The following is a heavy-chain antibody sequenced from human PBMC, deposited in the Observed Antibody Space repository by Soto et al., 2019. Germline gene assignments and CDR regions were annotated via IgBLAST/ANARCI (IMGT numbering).Heavy chain of an antibody. D-gene: IGHD1-1*01. CDR2: INHRGSL. V-gene: IGHV4-31*03. J-gene: IGHJ6*02. CDR3: ARELPQRQGRNMDV. CDR1: GGSMTSGDQY. Sequence: LSLTCTVTGGSMTSGDQYWTWIRHRPGEGLEWFGYINHRGSLYYNPSKSRVSMSVDTSKNQFSLNLSSVTAADTAVYYCARELPQRQGRNMDVWGQGTTVTVS.